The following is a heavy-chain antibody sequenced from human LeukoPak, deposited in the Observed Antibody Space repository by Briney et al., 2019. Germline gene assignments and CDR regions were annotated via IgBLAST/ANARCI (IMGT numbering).Heavy chain of an antibody. CDR1: GFTVSSNY. Sequence: PGGSLRLSCAASGFTVSSNYMSWVRQAPGKGLEWVSVIYSGGSTYYADSVKGRFTISRDNSKNTLYLQMNSLRAEDTAVYYCAKNPGIVVVMDFDYWGQGTLVTVSS. CDR3: AKNPGIVVVMDFDY. J-gene: IGHJ4*02. V-gene: IGHV3-53*01. CDR2: IYSGGST. D-gene: IGHD3-22*01.